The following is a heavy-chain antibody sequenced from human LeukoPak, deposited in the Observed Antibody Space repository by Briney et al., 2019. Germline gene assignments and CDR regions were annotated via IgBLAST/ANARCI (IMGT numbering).Heavy chain of an antibody. V-gene: IGHV4-59*01. CDR3: ARGITMIEDI. Sequence: SETLSLTCTVSGGSNSSYYWSWIRQPPGKGLEWIGYIYYSGSTNYNPSLKSRVTISVDTSKNQFSLKLSSVPAADTAVYYCARGITMIEDIWGQGTMVTVSS. CDR2: IYYSGST. CDR1: GGSNSSYY. J-gene: IGHJ3*02. D-gene: IGHD3-22*01.